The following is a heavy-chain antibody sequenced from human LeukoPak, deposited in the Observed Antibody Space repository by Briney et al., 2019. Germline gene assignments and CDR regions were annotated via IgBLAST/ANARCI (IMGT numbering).Heavy chain of an antibody. J-gene: IGHJ4*02. D-gene: IGHD3-16*02. CDR1: GYPFTAYY. CDR3: ASGYTSVPG. V-gene: IGHV1-2*02. CDR2: IYPNNGGT. Sequence: ASVKVSCKASGYPFTAYYIHWVRQAPGQGLEWMGWIYPNNGGTNYAQKFQGRVTMTRDTSISTAYMELSGLRSDGTAVYYCASGYTSVPGWGQGTLVTVSS.